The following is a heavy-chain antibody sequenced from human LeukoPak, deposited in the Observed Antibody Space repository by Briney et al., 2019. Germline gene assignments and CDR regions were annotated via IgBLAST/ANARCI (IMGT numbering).Heavy chain of an antibody. V-gene: IGHV5-51*01. D-gene: IGHD3-22*01. J-gene: IGHJ4*02. CDR3: ARPGSSGYYYPQTPYYFDY. Sequence: GESLKISCKGSGYSFTSYWIGWVRQMPGKGLEWMGIIYPGDSDTRYSPSFQGQVTISADKSISTAYLQWSSLKASDTAMYYCARPGSSGYYYPQTPYYFDYWGQGTLVTVSS. CDR1: GYSFTSYW. CDR2: IYPGDSDT.